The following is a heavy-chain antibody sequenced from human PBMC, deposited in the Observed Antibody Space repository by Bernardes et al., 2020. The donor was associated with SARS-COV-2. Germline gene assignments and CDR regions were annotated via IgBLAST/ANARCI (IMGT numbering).Heavy chain of an antibody. CDR1: GHTLIELS. J-gene: IGHJ6*02. CDR2: FDPEDGET. Sequence: ASVKVSCKVSGHTLIELSIHWVRQAPGKGLEWMGGFDPEDGETIYAQKFQGRVTMTEDTSTDTAYMELSSLTSEDTAVFYCATESPISRIKNFYYYGMDVWGQGTTVTVSS. CDR3: ATESPISRIKNFYYYGMDV. V-gene: IGHV1-24*01. D-gene: IGHD2-2*01.